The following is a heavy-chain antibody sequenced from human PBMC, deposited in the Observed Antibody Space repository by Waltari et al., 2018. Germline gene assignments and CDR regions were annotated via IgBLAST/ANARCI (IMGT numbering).Heavy chain of an antibody. J-gene: IGHJ5*02. CDR2: MSQSGGT. CDR1: GYSISSDFY. CDR3: ARGLYYIAAAGTKVSNWFDP. D-gene: IGHD6-13*01. Sequence: QVQLQESGPGLVKPSETLSLTCAVSGYSISSDFYWGWIRQPPGKGLEWIGSMSQSGGTYYNPSLESRVTILLDTSKNQFSLKLSSVTAADTAVYYCARGLYYIAAAGTKVSNWFDPWGQGTLVIVSS. V-gene: IGHV4-38-2*01.